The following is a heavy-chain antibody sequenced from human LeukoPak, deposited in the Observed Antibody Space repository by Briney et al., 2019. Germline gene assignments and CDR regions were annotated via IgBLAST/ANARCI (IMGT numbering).Heavy chain of an antibody. CDR1: GFTFSDSW. D-gene: IGHD3-16*01. CDR3: ATYTHWVAGDV. V-gene: IGHV3-7*01. CDR2: MNQDGSEK. Sequence: GGSLRLSCAASGFTFSDSWLSWVRQAPGKGLEWVANMNQDGSEKDYVDSVKGRFTISRDNARNSLYLQMSSLRAEDTAVYYCATYTHWVAGDVWGQGTTVTVSS. J-gene: IGHJ6*02.